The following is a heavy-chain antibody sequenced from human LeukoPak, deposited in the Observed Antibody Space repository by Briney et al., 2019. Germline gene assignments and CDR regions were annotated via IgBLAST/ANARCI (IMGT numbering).Heavy chain of an antibody. V-gene: IGHV3-30*03. J-gene: IGHJ6*02. Sequence: GGSLRLSCAASGFTFSSYGMHWVRQAPGKGLEWVAVISYDGSHKYSADSVKGRFTISRDNSKNALYLQMNSLRTEDTAVYFCSASRPHYGDYYGLDVWGHGTTVTVSS. CDR2: ISYDGSHK. CDR1: GFTFSSYG. D-gene: IGHD4/OR15-4a*01. CDR3: SASRPHYGDYYGLDV.